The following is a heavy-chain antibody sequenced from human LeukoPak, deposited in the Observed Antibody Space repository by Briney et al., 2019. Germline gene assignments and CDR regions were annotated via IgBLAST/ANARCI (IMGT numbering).Heavy chain of an antibody. CDR1: GYTFTNYG. CDR3: TRTVLDCKNGVCYDY. CDR2: ISPYNGNT. Sequence: ASVKVSCKTSGYTFTNYGISWVRQAPGQGLEWMEWISPYNGNTIYAQKLQGRVTVTTDTSTSTAYMELRSLRSDDTAVYYCTRTVLDCKNGVCYDYWGQGTLVTVSS. V-gene: IGHV1-18*01. J-gene: IGHJ4*02. D-gene: IGHD2-8*01.